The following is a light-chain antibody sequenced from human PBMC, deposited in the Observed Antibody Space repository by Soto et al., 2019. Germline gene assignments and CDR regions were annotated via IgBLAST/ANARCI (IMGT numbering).Light chain of an antibody. CDR1: QSVGAN. Sequence: EIVMTQSPGTLSVSPGERATLSCRASQSVGANLAWYQQKPGQAPRLLISGASARAAGIPARFSGSGSGTEFTLTISSLQSEDFAVYYCQHYNNWPPLLTFGPGTTVEI. V-gene: IGKV3-15*01. CDR3: QHYNNWPPLLT. J-gene: IGKJ3*01. CDR2: GAS.